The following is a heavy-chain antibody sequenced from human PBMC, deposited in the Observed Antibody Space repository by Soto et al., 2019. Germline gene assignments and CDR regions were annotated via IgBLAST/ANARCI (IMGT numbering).Heavy chain of an antibody. CDR3: ARVAY. J-gene: IGHJ4*02. CDR1: GFTFSRVR. V-gene: IGHV3-21*01. CDR2: ISSGSSDT. Sequence: PGGSLRLSCEASGFTFSRVRMNWVRQVPGKGLEWVASISSGSSDTWYADSVKGRFIISRDNAQNSLFLQMNTLRDEDTAMYYCARVAYWGQGTQVTVSS.